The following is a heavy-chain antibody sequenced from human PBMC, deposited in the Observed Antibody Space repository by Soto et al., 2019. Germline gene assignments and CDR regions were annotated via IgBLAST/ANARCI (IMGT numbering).Heavy chain of an antibody. CDR1: GFTFDDYT. Sequence: EVQLVESGGVVVQPAGSLRLSCAASGFTFDDYTMHWVRQAPGNGLEWVSLISWDGGSTYYADSVKGRFTISRDNSENSLYLQTNSLRTEHTAFYYCAKGGTVTTESFDYWGKGTLVTVSS. CDR3: AKGGTVTTESFDY. J-gene: IGHJ4*02. V-gene: IGHV3-43*01. CDR2: ISWDGGST. D-gene: IGHD4-17*01.